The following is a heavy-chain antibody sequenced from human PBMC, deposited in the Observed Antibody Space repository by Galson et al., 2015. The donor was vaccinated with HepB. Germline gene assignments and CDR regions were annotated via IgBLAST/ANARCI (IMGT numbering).Heavy chain of an antibody. J-gene: IGHJ6*02. Sequence: SCKASGGTFSSYNINWVRQAPGQGLEWMGGIIPMFGTTNYAQKFQGRVTLTADESTRTAYMELSSLRSEDTALYYCARAVVVVAAVVDYYYYGLDVWGQGTTVTVSS. CDR3: ARAVVVVAAVVDYYYYGLDV. D-gene: IGHD2-15*01. CDR2: IIPMFGTT. V-gene: IGHV1-69*01. CDR1: GGTFSSYN.